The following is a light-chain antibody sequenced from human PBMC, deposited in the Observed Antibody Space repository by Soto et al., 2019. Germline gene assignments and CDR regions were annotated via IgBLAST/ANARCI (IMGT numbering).Light chain of an antibody. J-gene: IGKJ5*01. V-gene: IGKV3-15*01. CDR2: GAR. CDR3: HQYNNWPPST. CDR1: QSVDIN. Sequence: IVLTQSPATLSVSPGERVTLSCRASQSVDINLAWYQQKPGQPPRLLIYGARSRADGVPARFSGSGTGTDFALTISSLQSEDFGVYYCHQYNNWPPSTFGQGTRLEIK.